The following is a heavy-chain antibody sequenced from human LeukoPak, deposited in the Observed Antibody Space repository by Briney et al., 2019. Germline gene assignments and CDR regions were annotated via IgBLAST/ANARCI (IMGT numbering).Heavy chain of an antibody. D-gene: IGHD3-22*01. CDR1: GFTFSDYY. CDR2: INSDGSST. V-gene: IGHV3-74*01. J-gene: IGHJ3*02. Sequence: GGSLRLSCAASGFTFSDYYMSWIRQAPGKGLVWVSRINSDGSSTSYADSVKGRFTISRDNAKNTLYLQMNSLRAEDTAVYYCARLLSYYYDSSGYYNAFDIWGQGTMVTVSS. CDR3: ARLLSYYYDSSGYYNAFDI.